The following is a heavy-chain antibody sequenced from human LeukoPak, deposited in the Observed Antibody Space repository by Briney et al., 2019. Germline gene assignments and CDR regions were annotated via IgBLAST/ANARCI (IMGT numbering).Heavy chain of an antibody. Sequence: GGSLRLSCAASRFVFSSYWMTWVRQAPGKGLEWLANIKEDGSEKYYVDSVKGRFTISRDNAKNSLCLQMNSLRAEDTAVFYCARIVVVTTINWYFDLWGRGTLVTVSS. CDR2: IKEDGSEK. J-gene: IGHJ2*01. CDR1: RFVFSSYW. D-gene: IGHD2-21*02. V-gene: IGHV3-7*01. CDR3: ARIVVVTTINWYFDL.